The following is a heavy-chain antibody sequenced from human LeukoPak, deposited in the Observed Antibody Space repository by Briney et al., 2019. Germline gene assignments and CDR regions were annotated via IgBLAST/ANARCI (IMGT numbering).Heavy chain of an antibody. CDR3: ARSLGTLAKPQDYFDY. D-gene: IGHD1-1*01. CDR2: IYYSGST. V-gene: IGHV4-31*03. J-gene: IGHJ4*02. Sequence: SQTLSLTCTVSGGSISSGGYYWSWIRQHPGKGLEWIGYIYYSGSTYYNPSLKSRVTISVDTSKNQFSLKLSSVTPADTAVYYCARSLGTLAKPQDYFDYWGQGTLVTVSS. CDR1: GGSISSGGYY.